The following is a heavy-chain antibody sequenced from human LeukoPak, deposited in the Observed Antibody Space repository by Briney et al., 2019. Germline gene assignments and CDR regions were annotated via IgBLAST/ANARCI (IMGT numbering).Heavy chain of an antibody. V-gene: IGHV5-51*01. D-gene: IGHD2-15*01. CDR1: GYSFTSYW. CDR2: IYPGDSDT. Sequence: GEALKISCKGSGYSFTSYWIGWVRQMPGKGLEWMGIIYPGDSDTRYSPSFQGHVTISADKSISTAYLQWSSLKASDTAMYYCARCVYCRGADCYEGLLDYWGQGTLVTVSS. CDR3: ARCVYCRGADCYEGLLDY. J-gene: IGHJ4*02.